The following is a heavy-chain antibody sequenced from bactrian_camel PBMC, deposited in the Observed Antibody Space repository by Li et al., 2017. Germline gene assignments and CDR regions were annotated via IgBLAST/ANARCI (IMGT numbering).Heavy chain of an antibody. V-gene: IGHV3S55*01. Sequence: HVQLVESGGGSVTAGGSLRLSCVASGRTSLMSCMGWFRQAPGKEREGIASTGKSGTIIYADSVKGRFTISRDNAKNMVYLQMNSLKPEDTAVYYCVPPIDLDWDYWGQGTQVTVSS. CDR1: GRTSLMSC. CDR3: VPPIDLDWDY. J-gene: IGHJ4*01. CDR2: TGKSGTI. D-gene: IGHD2*01.